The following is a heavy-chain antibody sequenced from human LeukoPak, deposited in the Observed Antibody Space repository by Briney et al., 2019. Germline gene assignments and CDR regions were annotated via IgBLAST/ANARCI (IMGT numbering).Heavy chain of an antibody. D-gene: IGHD1-26*01. CDR3: ARDTVGSLAY. V-gene: IGHV3-7*01. CDR1: GFTFSNSW. CDR2: IKQDGSTR. Sequence: PGGSLRLSCAASGFTFSNSWMAWVRQAPGKGLEWVANIKQDGSTRHYADSLKGRFTISRDNPENSLYLQMNSLRADDTAVYYCARDTVGSLAYWGQGILVTVAS. J-gene: IGHJ4*02.